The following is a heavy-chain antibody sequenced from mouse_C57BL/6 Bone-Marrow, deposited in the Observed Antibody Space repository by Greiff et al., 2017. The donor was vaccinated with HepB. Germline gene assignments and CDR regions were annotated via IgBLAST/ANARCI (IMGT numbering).Heavy chain of an antibody. D-gene: IGHD2-2*01. Sequence: QVQLQQPGAELVKPGASVKLSCKASGYTFTSYWMHWVKQRPGQGLEWIGMIHPNSGSTNYNEKFKSKATLTVDKSSSTAYMQLSSLTSEDSAVYYGARSTMDTTAFAYWGQGTLVTVSA. CDR2: IHPNSGST. CDR1: GYTFTSYW. J-gene: IGHJ3*01. V-gene: IGHV1-64*01. CDR3: ARSTMDTTAFAY.